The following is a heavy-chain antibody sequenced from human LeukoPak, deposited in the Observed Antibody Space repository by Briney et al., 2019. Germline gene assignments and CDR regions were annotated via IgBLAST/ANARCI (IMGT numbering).Heavy chain of an antibody. CDR1: GFTFSNYG. V-gene: IGHV3-23*01. Sequence: GGSLRLSCAASGFTFSNYGLNWVRQAPGKGLEWVSGITGNGDYTYYADSVKGRFTISRDNSKNTLYLQMNSLRAEDTALYYCVKDQDATTAPYSWFDPWGQGTLVTVSS. CDR2: ITGNGDYT. D-gene: IGHD1-1*01. J-gene: IGHJ5*02. CDR3: VKDQDATTAPYSWFDP.